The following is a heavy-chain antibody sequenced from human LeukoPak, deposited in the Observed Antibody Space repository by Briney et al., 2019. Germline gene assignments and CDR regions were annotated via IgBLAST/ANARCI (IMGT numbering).Heavy chain of an antibody. CDR1: GFTFIIYG. CDR3: AKDLESALRD. Sequence: GGSLRRSCAASGFTFIIYGMHWVPQAPGKGLEWGAVISYDGSDKYYADSVKGRFTIYRENSKSTLYLQMNSLRAEDTAVYYCAKDLESALRDWGQGTLVTVSS. J-gene: IGHJ4*02. V-gene: IGHV3-30*18. D-gene: IGHD1-1*01. CDR2: ISYDGSDK.